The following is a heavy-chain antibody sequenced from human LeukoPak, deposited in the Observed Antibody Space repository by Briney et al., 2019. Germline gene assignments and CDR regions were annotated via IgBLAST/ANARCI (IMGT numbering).Heavy chain of an antibody. Sequence: GGSLRLSCAASGFTFSNYAMHWVRQAPGKGLEWVAVISSNGTNKYYADSVKGRFTISRDNSKNTLYLQMNSLRAEDTAVYYCAKGYSWNYDNWFDPWGQGTLVTVSS. D-gene: IGHD1-7*01. CDR2: ISSNGTNK. CDR1: GFTFSNYA. V-gene: IGHV3-30-3*01. CDR3: AKGYSWNYDNWFDP. J-gene: IGHJ5*02.